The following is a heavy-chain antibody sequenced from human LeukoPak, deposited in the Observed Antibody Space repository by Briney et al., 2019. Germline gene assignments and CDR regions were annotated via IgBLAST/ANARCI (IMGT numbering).Heavy chain of an antibody. CDR3: ARDATVTTDYPGHFDY. CDR1: GGSISSSSYY. J-gene: IGHJ4*02. CDR2: IYHSGST. Sequence: SETLSLTCTVSGGSISSSSYYWGWIRQPPGKGLEWIGYIYHSGSTYYNPSLKSRVTISVDRSKNQFSLKLSSVTAADTAVYYCARDATVTTDYPGHFDYWGQGTLVTVSS. V-gene: IGHV4-39*07. D-gene: IGHD4-17*01.